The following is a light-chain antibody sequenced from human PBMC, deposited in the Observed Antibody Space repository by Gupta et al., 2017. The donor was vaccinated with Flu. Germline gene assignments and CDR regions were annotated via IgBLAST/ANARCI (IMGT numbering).Light chain of an antibody. V-gene: IGLV2-11*01. CDR1: NSDVGGYDY. Sequence: QSALAQPRSVSGTVGQSVTISCSGTNSDVGGYDYVSWYQKSPGKAPKVIIYDVNKRPSGVPDRFSGSKSGTTASLTISGIQPDDEGDYFCCSYLKGASYVFGTGTKV. J-gene: IGLJ1*01. CDR2: DVN. CDR3: CSYLKGASYV.